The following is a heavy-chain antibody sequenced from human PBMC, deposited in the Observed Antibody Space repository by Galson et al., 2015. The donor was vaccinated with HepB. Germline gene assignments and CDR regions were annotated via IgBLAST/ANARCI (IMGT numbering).Heavy chain of an antibody. CDR1: GFTVSSNY. D-gene: IGHD3-16*01. CDR2: IYSGGST. Sequence: SLRLSCAASGFTVSSNYMSWVRQAPGKGLEWVSVIYSGGSTYYADSVKGRFTISRHNSKNTLYLQMNSLRAEDTAVYYCACITFGGRTYIRDYWGQGTLVTVSS. V-gene: IGHV3-53*04. J-gene: IGHJ4*02. CDR3: ACITFGGRTYIRDY.